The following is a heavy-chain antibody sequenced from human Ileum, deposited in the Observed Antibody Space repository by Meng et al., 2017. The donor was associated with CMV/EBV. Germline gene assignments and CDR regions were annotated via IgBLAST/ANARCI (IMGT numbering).Heavy chain of an antibody. D-gene: IGHD2-2*01. CDR1: GFMFVDYA. J-gene: IGHJ4*02. V-gene: IGHV3-49*04. CDR3: GRGRTLPGVKYYFDY. CDR2: TRTKTYGGAP. Sequence: GGSLRLSCTTSGFMFVDYAMTWVRQAPGKGLEWVGITRTKTYGGAPEYAASVSGRFIISRDDSRCIAYLQMDGLRTEDTAMYYCGRGRTLPGVKYYFDYWGQGALVTVSS.